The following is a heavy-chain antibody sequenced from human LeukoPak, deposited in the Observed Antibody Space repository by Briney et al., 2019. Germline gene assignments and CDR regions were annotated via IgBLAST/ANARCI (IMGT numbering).Heavy chain of an antibody. J-gene: IGHJ4*02. CDR3: ARDYSRGGFDY. V-gene: IGHV3-7*01. Sequence: GGSLSLPCAASELTFSGYWMNWVRRAPGKGRKWVGNIRQDGGQTHYSDSVKGRFTISRDNAKRSLYLQMNSLRPEDTAVYYCARDYSRGGFDYWGQGTLVTVSS. CDR2: IRQDGGQT. D-gene: IGHD2-15*01. CDR1: ELTFSGYW.